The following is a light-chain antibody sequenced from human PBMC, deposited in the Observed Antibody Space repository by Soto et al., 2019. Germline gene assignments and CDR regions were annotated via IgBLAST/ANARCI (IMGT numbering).Light chain of an antibody. V-gene: IGKV3-20*01. Sequence: EIVLTQSPGTLSLSPGERATLYCRASQSVSSSYLAWYQQKPGQAPRLLIYGASSRATGIPDRFSGSGSGTDFTLTISRLEPEDFAVYYCQQYGSSQWTFGQGTKVEIK. J-gene: IGKJ1*01. CDR1: QSVSSSY. CDR3: QQYGSSQWT. CDR2: GAS.